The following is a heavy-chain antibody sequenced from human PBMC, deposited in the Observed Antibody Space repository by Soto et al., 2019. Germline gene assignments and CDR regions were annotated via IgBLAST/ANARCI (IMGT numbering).Heavy chain of an antibody. V-gene: IGHV1-69*13. CDR1: GGTFSSDS. J-gene: IGHJ5*01. CDR2: IIPMFDTP. D-gene: IGHD3-16*01. CDR3: VRLIGNSWLDS. Sequence: SVKVSCKASGGTFSSDSFSWVRQAPGQGLEWMGGIIPMFDTPIYAQKFQDRVTITADESNNQLSLQLNSVTPDDTAVYYCVRLIGNSWLDSWGQGTLVTVSS.